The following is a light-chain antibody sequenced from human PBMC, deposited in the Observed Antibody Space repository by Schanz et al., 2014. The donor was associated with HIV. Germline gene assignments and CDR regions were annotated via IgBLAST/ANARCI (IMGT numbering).Light chain of an antibody. CDR1: SSNFRSNA. CDR3: ATWDDSLDRWV. CDR2: NTY. V-gene: IGLV1-44*01. Sequence: QSVLTQPPSASGTPGQRVTISCSGSSSNFRSNAVNWYQQLPGTAPTLVIYNTYHRPSGVPDRFSGSQSDSSASLAISGLQSEDEADYFCATWDDSLDRWVFGGGTKLTVL. J-gene: IGLJ3*02.